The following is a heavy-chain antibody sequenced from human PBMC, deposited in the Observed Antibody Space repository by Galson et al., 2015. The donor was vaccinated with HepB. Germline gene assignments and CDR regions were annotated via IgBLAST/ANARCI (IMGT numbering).Heavy chain of an antibody. CDR3: AKSRGGLRQPPISHFDY. CDR2: IGGSDASS. V-gene: IGHV3-23*01. D-gene: IGHD3-10*01. Sequence: SLRLSCAASGFTFSSYAMTWVRQAPGKGLEWVSAIGGSDASSYYADSVKGRFTISRDNSRNTVYLQMNSLRAEDTAVYYCAKSRGGLRQPPISHFDYWGQGTLVTVSS. CDR1: GFTFSSYA. J-gene: IGHJ4*02.